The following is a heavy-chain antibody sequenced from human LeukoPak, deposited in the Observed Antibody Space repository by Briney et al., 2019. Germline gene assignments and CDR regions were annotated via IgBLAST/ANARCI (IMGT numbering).Heavy chain of an antibody. Sequence: GGSLRLSCATSGFTFSTYAMTWVRQAPGKGLEWVSAISGSGGSTYYADSVKGRFTISGDNSKNTLYLQMNSLRAEDTAVYYCAKTNAGAYYPDAFDIWGQGTMVTVSS. J-gene: IGHJ3*02. CDR2: ISGSGGST. V-gene: IGHV3-23*01. CDR3: AKTNAGAYYPDAFDI. CDR1: GFTFSTYA. D-gene: IGHD3-10*01.